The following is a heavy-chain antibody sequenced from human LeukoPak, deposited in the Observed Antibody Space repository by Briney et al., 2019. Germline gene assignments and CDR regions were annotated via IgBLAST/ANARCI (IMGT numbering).Heavy chain of an antibody. V-gene: IGHV3-23*01. CDR3: ANRFGPAFWSGPYYFDY. CDR1: GFTFSSYA. Sequence: GGSLRLSCAASGFTFSSYAMSWVRQAPGKGLEWVSAISGSGGSTYYADSVKGRFTISRDNSKNTLYLQMNSLRAEDTAVYYCANRFGPAFWSGPYYFDYWGQGTLVTVSS. D-gene: IGHD3-3*01. J-gene: IGHJ4*02. CDR2: ISGSGGST.